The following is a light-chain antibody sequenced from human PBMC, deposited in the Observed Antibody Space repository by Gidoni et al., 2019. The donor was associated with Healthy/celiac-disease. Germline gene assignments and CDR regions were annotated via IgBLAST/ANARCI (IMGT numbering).Light chain of an antibody. J-gene: IGKJ2*01. CDR2: DAS. CDR3: QQYNSYPYT. V-gene: IGKV1-5*01. CDR1: QSISSW. Sequence: DIQMTQYPSTLSASVGYIVNNTCRASQSISSWLAWYQQKPGKAPKLLIYDASSLESGVPSRFSGSGSGTEFPITISSLQPDDFATYYCQQYNSYPYTFGQGTKLEIK.